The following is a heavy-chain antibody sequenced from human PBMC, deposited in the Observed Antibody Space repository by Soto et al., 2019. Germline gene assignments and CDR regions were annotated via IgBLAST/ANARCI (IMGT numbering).Heavy chain of an antibody. Sequence: QVQLQQSGPGLVKPSQTLSLTCAISGDSVSSNSATWDWIRQSPSSGLEWLGRTYYRSKWYNDYAVSVPSRITINPETSNNQRSLQLNSVTPDDTAVYYCARLIGNSWLDSWGQGPMVTVSS. D-gene: IGHD2-8*01. J-gene: IGHJ5*01. CDR2: TYYRSKWYN. CDR1: GDSVSSNSAT. V-gene: IGHV6-1*01. CDR3: ARLIGNSWLDS.